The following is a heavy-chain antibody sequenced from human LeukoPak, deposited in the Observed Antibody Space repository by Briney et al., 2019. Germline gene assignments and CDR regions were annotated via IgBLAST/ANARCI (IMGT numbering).Heavy chain of an antibody. CDR2: INPNSGGT. CDR3: ARADITIIKYYFDY. J-gene: IGHJ4*02. Sequence: ASVKVSCEASGYTFTGYYMHWVRQAPGQGLEWMGWINPNSGGTNYAQKFQGRVTMTRDTSISTAYMELSRLRSDDTAVYYCARADITIIKYYFDYWGQGTLVTVSS. D-gene: IGHD3-3*01. CDR1: GYTFTGYY. V-gene: IGHV1-2*02.